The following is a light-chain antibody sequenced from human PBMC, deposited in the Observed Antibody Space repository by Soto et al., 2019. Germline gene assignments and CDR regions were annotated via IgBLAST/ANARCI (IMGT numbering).Light chain of an antibody. V-gene: IGKV3-11*01. CDR1: QSVSSY. CDR3: QQRSNWPRWT. CDR2: DAS. J-gene: IGKJ1*01. Sequence: EIVLTQSPDTLSLSPGERATLSCRASQSVSSYLAWYQQKPGQAPRLLIYDASNRATGIPARFSGSGSGTDFTLTISSLEPEDFAVYYCQQRSNWPRWTFGQGTKVDI.